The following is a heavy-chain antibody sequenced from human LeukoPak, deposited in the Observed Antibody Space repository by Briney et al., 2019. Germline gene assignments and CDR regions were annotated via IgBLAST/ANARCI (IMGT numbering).Heavy chain of an antibody. CDR2: ISAYNGKT. CDR3: ARDLKPLPYGDYVIPPYYYYGVDV. D-gene: IGHD4-17*01. CDR1: GYTFTSYG. Sequence: GASVKVSCKASGYTFTSYGISWVRQAPGQGLDWMGWISAYNGKTDYAQNLQGRVTMTTDTSTSTAYMELRSLRSDDTAVYYCARDLKPLPYGDYVIPPYYYYGVDVWGKGTTVTVSS. V-gene: IGHV1-18*04. J-gene: IGHJ6*04.